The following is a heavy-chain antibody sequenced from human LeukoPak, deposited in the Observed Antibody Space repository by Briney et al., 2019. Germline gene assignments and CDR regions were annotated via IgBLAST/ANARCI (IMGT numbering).Heavy chain of an antibody. CDR2: IYYSGST. J-gene: IGHJ4*02. CDR1: GGSLSSGDYY. V-gene: IGHV4-30-4*01. Sequence: SETLSLTCTVSGGSLSSGDYYWGWIRQPPGTGLEWIGYIYYSGSTYYNPSLKSRVTISVDTSKNQFSLKLSSVTAADTAVYYCARSDRDYGSGSYYTPSLEYWGQGTLVTVSS. D-gene: IGHD3-10*01. CDR3: ARSDRDYGSGSYYTPSLEY.